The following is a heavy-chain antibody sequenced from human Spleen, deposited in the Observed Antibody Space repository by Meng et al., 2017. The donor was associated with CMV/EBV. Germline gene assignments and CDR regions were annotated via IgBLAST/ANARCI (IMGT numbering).Heavy chain of an antibody. CDR1: GGSISSGDYF. CDR3: ARMPFGGSIDY. Sequence: CTVSGGSISSGDYFWSWIRQPPGKGLEWIGYIYYSGSTYYNPSLKSRVTISVDKSKNQFSLKLSSVTAADTAVYYCARMPFGGSIDYWGQGTLVTVSS. J-gene: IGHJ4*02. CDR2: IYYSGST. V-gene: IGHV4-30-4*08. D-gene: IGHD3-16*01.